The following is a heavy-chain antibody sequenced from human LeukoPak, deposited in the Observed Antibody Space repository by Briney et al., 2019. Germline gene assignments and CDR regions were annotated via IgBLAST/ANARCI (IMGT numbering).Heavy chain of an antibody. Sequence: SETLSLTCTVSGGSISSYYWSWIRQPPGKGLEWIGYIYYSGSTNYNPSLKSRVTISVDTSKNQFSLKLSSVTAADTAVYYCASGYYYGSGTYYYYGMDVWGQGTTVTVSS. CDR2: IYYSGST. D-gene: IGHD3-10*01. J-gene: IGHJ6*02. V-gene: IGHV4-59*01. CDR1: GGSISSYY. CDR3: ASGYYYGSGTYYYYGMDV.